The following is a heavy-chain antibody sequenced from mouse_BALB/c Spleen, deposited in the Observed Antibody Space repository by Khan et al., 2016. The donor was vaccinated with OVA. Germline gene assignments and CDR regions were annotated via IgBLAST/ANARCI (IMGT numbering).Heavy chain of an antibody. D-gene: IGHD2-14*01. CDR3: ARGGAYYRNDCWFAY. J-gene: IGHJ3*01. V-gene: IGHV1-4*01. CDR1: GYSFTSYT. CDR2: INPSSGYT. Sequence: QVQLQQSGAELVRPAPSVKMSCKASGYSFTSYTIHWIKQRPGQGLEWIGYINPSSGYTNYNHKIKDKAICTADNTSNSEFMQQSSLTSDDSAVCYCARGGAYYRNDCWFAYWGQGTLVTVSA.